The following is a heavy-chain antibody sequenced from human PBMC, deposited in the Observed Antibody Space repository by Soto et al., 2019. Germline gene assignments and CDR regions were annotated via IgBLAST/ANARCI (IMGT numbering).Heavy chain of an antibody. CDR1: GYSFAGYW. CDR2: IYPGDSDT. J-gene: IGHJ3*01. CDR3: ARLPGVRGVFDAFNV. V-gene: IGHV5-51*01. D-gene: IGHD3-10*01. Sequence: GESLKISCKGSGYSFAGYWIGWVRQMPGKGLDWMGVIYPGDSDTRYSPSFHGQVTISADKSISTAYLQWSSLKASDTAMYFCARLPGVRGVFDAFNVWGQGTMVTVSS.